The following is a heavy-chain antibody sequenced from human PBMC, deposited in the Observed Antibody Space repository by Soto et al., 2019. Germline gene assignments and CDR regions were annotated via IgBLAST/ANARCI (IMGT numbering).Heavy chain of an antibody. D-gene: IGHD2-8*01. CDR3: ARAPEVYAIETFDC. CDR1: GDSVSSNTFA. Sequence: PSQTLSLAFGLSGDSVSSNTFACNFIRQSPSRGLEWLGRTYYRSNWYTDYAISVKSRITIKSDTSKNQISLQLSSVTPEDTAVYYCARAPEVYAIETFDCWGQGTLVTVSS. V-gene: IGHV6-1*01. J-gene: IGHJ4*02. CDR2: TYYRSNWYT.